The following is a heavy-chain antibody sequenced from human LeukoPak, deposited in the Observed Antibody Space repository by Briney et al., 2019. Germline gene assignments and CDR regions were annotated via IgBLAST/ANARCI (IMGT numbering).Heavy chain of an antibody. CDR1: GFTFDDYA. D-gene: IGHD3-10*01. Sequence: GGSLRLPCAASGFTFDDYAMHWVRQAPGKGLEWVSGISWNSGSIGYADSVKGRFTISRDNAKNSLYLQMNSLRAEDTALYYCAKGGSGSFDYYYYGMDVWGQGTTVTVSS. CDR3: AKGGSGSFDYYYYGMDV. V-gene: IGHV3-9*01. CDR2: ISWNSGSI. J-gene: IGHJ6*02.